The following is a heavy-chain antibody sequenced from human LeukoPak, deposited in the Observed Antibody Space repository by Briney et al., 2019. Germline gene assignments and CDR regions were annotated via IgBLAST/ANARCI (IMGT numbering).Heavy chain of an antibody. CDR2: IYSGGST. Sequence: PGGSLRLSCAASGFTVGSNYMSWVRQAPGKGLEWVSVIYSGGSTYYADSVKGRFTISRDNSKNTLYLQMNSLRAEDTAVYYCAKAGVTMIVVVHFDYWGQGTLVTVSS. D-gene: IGHD3-22*01. V-gene: IGHV3-53*01. CDR1: GFTVGSNY. CDR3: AKAGVTMIVVVHFDY. J-gene: IGHJ4*02.